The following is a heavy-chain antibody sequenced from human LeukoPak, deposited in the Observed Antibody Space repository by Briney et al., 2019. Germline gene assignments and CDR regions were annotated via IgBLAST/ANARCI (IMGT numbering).Heavy chain of an antibody. D-gene: IGHD6-19*01. V-gene: IGHV3-23*01. CDR2: INANIGTT. Sequence: GACLRPSCAPSGFAFIVYAMSWLRQTPGEGLEWVSTINANIGTTSYAASVRGRFTIYRDNSKNTLYLQLNTLRADDTATYYCAKPISGGLAVTADWFHPWGQGTLVVVSS. J-gene: IGHJ5*01. CDR3: AKPISGGLAVTADWFHP. CDR1: GFAFIVYA.